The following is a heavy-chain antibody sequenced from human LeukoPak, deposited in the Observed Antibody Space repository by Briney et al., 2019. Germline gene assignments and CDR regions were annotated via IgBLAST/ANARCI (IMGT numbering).Heavy chain of an antibody. CDR1: GYSISSGYY. J-gene: IGHJ5*02. CDR2: IYHSGRT. V-gene: IGHV4-38-2*02. Sequence: PSETLSLTCTVSGYSISSGYYWGWIRQPPGKGLEWLGSIYHSGRTFYNPSLKSRVTISVDTSKNQFSLKLSSVTAADTAVYYCARLLRVGYCSTTTCNWFDPWGQGTLVTVSS. CDR3: ARLLRVGYCSTTTCNWFDP. D-gene: IGHD2-2*03.